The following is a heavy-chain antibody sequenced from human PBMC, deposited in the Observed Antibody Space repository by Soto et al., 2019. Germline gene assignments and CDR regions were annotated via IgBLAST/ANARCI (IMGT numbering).Heavy chain of an antibody. J-gene: IGHJ4*02. CDR3: AKDRRAGGNSAFYFDF. D-gene: IGHD3-16*01. Sequence: GGSLRLSCAASGFKFSNYAMSWVRQAPGKGLEWVSLISATGGGTYYADSVKGRFTISRDNSHNTLYLQVHSLTAEDTAAYYCAKDRRAGGNSAFYFDFWGQGAQVTVSS. CDR1: GFKFSNYA. CDR2: ISATGGGT. V-gene: IGHV3-23*01.